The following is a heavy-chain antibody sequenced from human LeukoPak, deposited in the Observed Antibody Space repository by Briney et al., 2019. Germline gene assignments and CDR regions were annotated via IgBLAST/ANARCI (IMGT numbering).Heavy chain of an antibody. CDR3: AKGSTALLGKNWFDP. Sequence: GGSLRLSCAASGFTFSSYAMSWVRQAPGKGLEWVSGISGSGGSTYYTDSVKGRFTISRDNSKNTLYLQMNSLRAEDTAVYYCAKGSTALLGKNWFDPWGQGTLVTVSS. D-gene: IGHD5-18*01. J-gene: IGHJ5*02. V-gene: IGHV3-23*01. CDR2: ISGSGGST. CDR1: GFTFSSYA.